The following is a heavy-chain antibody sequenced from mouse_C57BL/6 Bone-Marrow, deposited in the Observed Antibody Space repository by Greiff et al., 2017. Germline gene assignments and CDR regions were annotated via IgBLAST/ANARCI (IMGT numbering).Heavy chain of an antibody. CDR2: IDPSDSYT. CDR1: GYTFTSYW. CDR3: AREREGSSGYYYAMDY. D-gene: IGHD3-2*02. Sequence: QVQLQQPGAELVMPGASVKLSCKASGYTFTSYWMHWVKQRPGQGLEWIGEIDPSDSYTNYNQKFKGKSTLTVDKSTSTAYMQLSSLTSEDSAVYYCAREREGSSGYYYAMDYWGQGTSVTVSS. J-gene: IGHJ4*01. V-gene: IGHV1-69*01.